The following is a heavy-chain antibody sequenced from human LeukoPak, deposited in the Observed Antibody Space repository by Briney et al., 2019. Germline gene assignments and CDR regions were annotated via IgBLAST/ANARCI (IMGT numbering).Heavy chain of an antibody. CDR1: GFTFSSYW. CDR3: ARLLADVAAPRPGVSDY. J-gene: IGHJ4*02. D-gene: IGHD6-13*01. V-gene: IGHV3-74*01. CDR2: INSDGSST. Sequence: GGSLRLSCVVSGFTFSSYWMHWVRQAPGKGLVWVSRINSDGSSTSYADSVKGRFTISRDNAKNTLYLQMNSLRAEDTAVYYCARLLADVAAPRPGVSDYWGQGTLVTVSS.